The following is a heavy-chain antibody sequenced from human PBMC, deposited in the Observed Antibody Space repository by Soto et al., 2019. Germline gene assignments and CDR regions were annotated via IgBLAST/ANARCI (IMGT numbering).Heavy chain of an antibody. V-gene: IGHV4-31*03. D-gene: IGHD1-26*01. J-gene: IGHJ4*02. CDR1: GGSISRGGYY. CDR3: ARGRVGATTDYFDY. CDR2: IYYSGNT. Sequence: QVQLQESGPGLVKPSQTLSLTCSVSGGSISRGGYYWSWIRQHPGRGVEWIGYIYYSGNTYYNPSLKSRVTISVDTSKNQFSLKLSAVTAADTAVYYCARGRVGATTDYFDYWGQGTLVTVSS.